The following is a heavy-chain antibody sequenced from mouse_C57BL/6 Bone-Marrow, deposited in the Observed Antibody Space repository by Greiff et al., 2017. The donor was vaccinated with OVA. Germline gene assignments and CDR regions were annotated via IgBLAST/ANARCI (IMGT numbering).Heavy chain of an antibody. CDR3: VRHGYGSPFAY. V-gene: IGHV10-1*01. J-gene: IGHJ3*01. CDR1: GFSFNTYA. Sequence: EVKLLESGGGLVQPKGSLKLSCAASGFSFNTYAMNWVRQAPGKGLEWVARIRSKSNNYATYYADSVKDRFTISRDDSESMLYLQMNNLKTEDTAMYYCVRHGYGSPFAYWGQGTLVTVSA. D-gene: IGHD1-1*01. CDR2: IRSKSNNYAT.